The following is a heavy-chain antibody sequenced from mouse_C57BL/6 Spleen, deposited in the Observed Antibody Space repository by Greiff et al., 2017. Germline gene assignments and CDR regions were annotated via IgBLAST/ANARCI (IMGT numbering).Heavy chain of an antibody. CDR1: GYTFTSYW. J-gene: IGHJ2*01. D-gene: IGHD1-2*01. CDR2: IYPGSGST. CDR3: ARSGYPLCDY. Sequence: QVQLQQPGAELVKPGASVKMSCKASGYTFTSYWITWVKQRPGQGLEWIGDIYPGSGSTNYNDKFKSKATLTVDTSSSTAYRQLSSLTSEDSAVYISARSGYPLCDYWGQGTTLTVSS. V-gene: IGHV1-55*01.